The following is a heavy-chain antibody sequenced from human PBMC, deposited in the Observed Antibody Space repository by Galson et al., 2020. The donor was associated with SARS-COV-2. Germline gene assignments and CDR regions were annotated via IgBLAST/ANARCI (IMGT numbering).Heavy chain of an antibody. J-gene: IGHJ4*02. V-gene: IGHV3-33*01. D-gene: IGHD6-19*01. Sequence: GESLKISCAASGFTFSSYGMHWVRQAPGKGLEWVAVIWYDGSNKYYADSVKGRFTISRDNSKNTLYLQMNSLRAEDTAVYYCARGGSIAVADPDYWGQGTLVTVSS. CDR3: ARGGSIAVADPDY. CDR2: IWYDGSNK. CDR1: GFTFSSYG.